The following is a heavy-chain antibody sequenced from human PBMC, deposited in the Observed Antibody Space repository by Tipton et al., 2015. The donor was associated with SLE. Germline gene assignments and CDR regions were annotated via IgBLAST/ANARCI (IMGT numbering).Heavy chain of an antibody. D-gene: IGHD5-18*01. V-gene: IGHV4-61*02. CDR2: IYISGTT. CDR3: ARSYSYGVFDS. J-gene: IGHJ4*02. Sequence: GLVKPSETLSLTCTVSGGSISSGSYYWNWIRQPAGKGLEWIGRIYISGTTNYIPSLKSRVTISVDTSKNQFSLKLTSMTAADTALYFCARSYSYGVFDSWGQGTLVTVSS. CDR1: GGSISSGSYY.